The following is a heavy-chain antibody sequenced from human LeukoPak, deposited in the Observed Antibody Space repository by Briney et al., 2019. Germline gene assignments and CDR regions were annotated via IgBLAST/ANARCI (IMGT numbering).Heavy chain of an antibody. Sequence: SETLSLTCAVYGGSFSGYYWSWIRQPPGKGLEWIGYIYYSGSTNYNPSLKSRVTISVDTSKNQFSLKLSSVTAADTAVYYCARVLSNDAFDIWGQGTMVTVSS. V-gene: IGHV4-59*01. J-gene: IGHJ3*02. CDR1: GGSFSGYY. CDR3: ARVLSNDAFDI. D-gene: IGHD5/OR15-5a*01. CDR2: IYYSGST.